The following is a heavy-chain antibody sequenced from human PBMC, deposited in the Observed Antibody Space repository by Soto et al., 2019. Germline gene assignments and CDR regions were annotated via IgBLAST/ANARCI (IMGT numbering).Heavy chain of an antibody. CDR2: ISYDGSNK. CDR1: GFTFSSYG. D-gene: IGHD6-19*01. CDR3: AKDRVLYSSGWYDVEYYFDY. J-gene: IGHJ4*02. Sequence: QVQLVESGGGVVQPGRSLRLSCAASGFTFSSYGMHWVRQAPGKGLEWVAVISYDGSNKYYADSVKGRFTISRDNSKNTLYLKMNSLRAEDTAVYYCAKDRVLYSSGWYDVEYYFDYWGQGTLVTVSS. V-gene: IGHV3-30*18.